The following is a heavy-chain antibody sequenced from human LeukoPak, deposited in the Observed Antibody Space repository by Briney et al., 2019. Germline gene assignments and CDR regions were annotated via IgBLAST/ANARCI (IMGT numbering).Heavy chain of an antibody. CDR2: ISYDGNNK. J-gene: IGHJ6*02. CDR1: GLTFKNYG. D-gene: IGHD6-13*01. CDR3: AKVQQHLIALYHAMDV. V-gene: IGHV3-30*18. Sequence: GGSLRLSCAASGLTFKNYGLHWVRQAPGKGLEWVALISYDGNNKYYADSVKGRFTISRDNSRNTLYLQMNSLRAEDTAVYYCAKVQQHLIALYHAMDVWGPGTTVTVSS.